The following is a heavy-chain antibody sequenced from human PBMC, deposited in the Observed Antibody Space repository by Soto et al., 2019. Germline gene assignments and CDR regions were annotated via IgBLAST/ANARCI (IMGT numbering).Heavy chain of an antibody. Sequence: QVQLVESGGGVVQPGRSLRLSCAASGFTFSSYAMHWVRQAPGTGLEWVAVISYDGSNKYYADSVKGRFTISRDNSKNTRYLQMNSLRAEDTAVYYCARDPLWGTAMVLWYFDLWGRGTMVTVSS. CDR1: GFTFSSYA. CDR2: ISYDGSNK. CDR3: ARDPLWGTAMVLWYFDL. J-gene: IGHJ2*01. D-gene: IGHD5-18*01. V-gene: IGHV3-30-3*01.